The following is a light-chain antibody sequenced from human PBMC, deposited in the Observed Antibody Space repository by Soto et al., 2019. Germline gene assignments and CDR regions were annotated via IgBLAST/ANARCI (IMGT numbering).Light chain of an antibody. CDR1: QSISSW. CDR2: KAS. Sequence: DIQMTQSPSTLSASVGDRVTITCRASQSISSWLAWYQQKPGKAPKLLIHKASSLASGVPTRFSGSGSGTEFTRTKSSLQPDDFATYYCQQCNSHSWTFGQRTKVEIK. J-gene: IGKJ1*01. V-gene: IGKV1-5*03. CDR3: QQCNSHSWT.